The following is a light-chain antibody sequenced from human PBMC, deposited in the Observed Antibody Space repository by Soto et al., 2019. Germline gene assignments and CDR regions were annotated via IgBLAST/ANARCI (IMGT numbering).Light chain of an antibody. V-gene: IGKV3-20*01. CDR1: QSVSSSY. Sequence: EIVLTQSPGTLSLSPGERATLSCRASQSVSSSYLAWYQQKPGQAPRLLIYGASSRATGIPDRFSGSGSGTDFTLTISRLEAEDFAVYYWQQYGSSLLTFGGGTKVEIK. CDR2: GAS. CDR3: QQYGSSLLT. J-gene: IGKJ4*01.